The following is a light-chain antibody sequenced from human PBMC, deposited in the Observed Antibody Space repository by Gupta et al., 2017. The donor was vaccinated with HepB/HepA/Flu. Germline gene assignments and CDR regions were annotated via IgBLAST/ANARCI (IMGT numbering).Light chain of an antibody. CDR3: YQSRSVPRT. J-gene: IGKJ1*01. CDR1: QNIGTS. Sequence: EIVLTQFPDFQSVTPKEKVTITCRASQNIGTSLHWYQQKPDQSPKLLIKYSSQSISGVPSRFSGRGSGPDFTLTINSLEAEDVAAYYCYQSRSVPRTCGQGTKVEIK. V-gene: IGKV6D-21*02. CDR2: YSS.